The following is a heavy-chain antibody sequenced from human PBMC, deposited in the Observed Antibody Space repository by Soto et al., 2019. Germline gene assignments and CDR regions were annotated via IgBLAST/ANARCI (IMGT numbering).Heavy chain of an antibody. Sequence: QVQLQESGPGLVKPSQTLSLTCTVSGVSISSGGYYWSWIRQHPGKGLEWIGYIYYSGSTYYNPSLKSRVTLPVDTSKNQFSLKLSSVTAADTAVYYCARVVRLGELSLFFDYWGQGTLVTVSS. D-gene: IGHD3-16*02. CDR1: GVSISSGGYY. V-gene: IGHV4-31*03. J-gene: IGHJ4*02. CDR3: ARVVRLGELSLFFDY. CDR2: IYYSGST.